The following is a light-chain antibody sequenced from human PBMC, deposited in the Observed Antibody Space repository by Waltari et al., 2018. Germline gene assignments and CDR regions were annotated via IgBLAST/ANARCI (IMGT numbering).Light chain of an antibody. CDR3: CSYVGAYSWV. J-gene: IGLJ3*02. V-gene: IGLV2-11*01. Sequence: QSALTQPLSVSGSPGQSVTISCTGTGSDIGADTYASWYQQHPHKAPTPIIYDVTERPSGVPDRFSGSKSGNTASLTISGLQAEDEAHYYCCSYVGAYSWVFGGGTDLTVV. CDR2: DVT. CDR1: GSDIGADTY.